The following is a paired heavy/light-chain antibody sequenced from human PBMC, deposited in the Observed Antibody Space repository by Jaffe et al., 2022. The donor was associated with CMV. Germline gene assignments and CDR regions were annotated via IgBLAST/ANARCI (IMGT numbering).Light chain of an antibody. J-gene: IGLJ2*01. CDR2: YDS. Sequence: SYVLTQPPSVSVAPGQTARITCGGNNIGSKSVHWYQQKPGQAPVLVIYYDSDRPSGIPERFSGSNSGNTATLTISRVEAGDEADYYCQVWDTSGDHVVFGGGTELTVL. CDR1: NIGSKS. V-gene: IGLV3-21*04. CDR3: QVWDTSGDHVV.
Heavy chain of an antibody. Sequence: QVQLQESGPGLVKPSETLSLTCTVSGGSISDSFWSWIRRPPGRGLEWIAYIYYSGSTNYNPSLKSRVTISVDTSKNQFSLKLRSVTAADTAVYYCARLVVAGMSAYYFDYWGQGTLVPVSS. CDR3: ARLVVAGMSAYYFDY. CDR2: IYYSGST. D-gene: IGHD6-19*01. V-gene: IGHV4-59*01. CDR1: GGSISDSF. J-gene: IGHJ4*02.